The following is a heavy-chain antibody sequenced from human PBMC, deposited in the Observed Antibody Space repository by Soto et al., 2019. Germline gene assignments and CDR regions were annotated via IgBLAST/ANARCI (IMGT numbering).Heavy chain of an antibody. Sequence: GGSLRLSCAASGFSFSDYYMNWIRQAPGKGLEWVSYISNSGRTIYYADSVKGRFTTSRDNAKNSLYLQMNSLRAEDTAVYYCAASGYGRGYFDYWGQGALVTVSS. CDR3: AASGYGRGYFDY. CDR1: GFSFSDYY. J-gene: IGHJ4*02. D-gene: IGHD5-12*01. V-gene: IGHV3-11*01. CDR2: ISNSGRTI.